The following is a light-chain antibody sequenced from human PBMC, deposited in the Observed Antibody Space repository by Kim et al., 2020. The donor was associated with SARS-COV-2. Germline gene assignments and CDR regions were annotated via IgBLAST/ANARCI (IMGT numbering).Light chain of an antibody. J-gene: IGKJ2*01. CDR1: QDIKKW. V-gene: IGKV1D-12*01. CDR3: QQSNTFPYT. CDR2: DAS. Sequence: FGSVGDRVTITSRASQDIKKWLAWYQQIPGTAPKLLIYDASTLQSGVPSRFSGSGSGTDFTLSISSLQPEDFATYYCQQSNTFPYTFGQGTKLE.